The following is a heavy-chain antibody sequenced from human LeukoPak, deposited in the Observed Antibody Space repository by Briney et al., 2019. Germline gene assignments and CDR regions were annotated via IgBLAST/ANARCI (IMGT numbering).Heavy chain of an antibody. CDR3: ATVGLDDTGSYYFDY. Sequence: PGGSLRLSCAASGFTFSSYWMHWVRQAPGKGLEWVGFIRSKAYGGTTEYAASVKGRITISRDDSKSIAYLQMNSLKTEDTAVYYCATVGLDDTGSYYFDYWGQGTLVTVSS. CDR1: GFTFSSYW. J-gene: IGHJ4*02. D-gene: IGHD2-8*02. CDR2: IRSKAYGGTT. V-gene: IGHV3-49*04.